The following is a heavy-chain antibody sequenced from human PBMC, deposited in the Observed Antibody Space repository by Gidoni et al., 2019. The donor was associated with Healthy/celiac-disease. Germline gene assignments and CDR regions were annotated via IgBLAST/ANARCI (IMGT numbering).Heavy chain of an antibody. V-gene: IGHV1-69*01. CDR3: ARDRDFWSGYYNPVPGSDYYYGMDV. D-gene: IGHD3-3*01. J-gene: IGHJ6*02. Sequence: QVQLVQSGAEVKKPGSSVKVSCKASGGTFSSYAISWGRQAPGQGLEWMGGIIPIFGTANYAQKFQGRVTITADESTSTAYMELSSLRSEDTAVYYCARDRDFWSGYYNPVPGSDYYYGMDVWGQGTTVTVSS. CDR2: IIPIFGTA. CDR1: GGTFSSYA.